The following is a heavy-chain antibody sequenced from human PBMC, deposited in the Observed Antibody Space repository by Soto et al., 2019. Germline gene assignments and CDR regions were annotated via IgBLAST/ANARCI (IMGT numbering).Heavy chain of an antibody. CDR2: IYYSGST. J-gene: IGHJ4*02. Sequence: QVQLQESGPGLVKPSQTLSLTCTVSGRSISSGGYYWSWIRQHPGKGLEWIGYIYYSGSTYYNPSLKSRVTISVDTSKNQFSLKLSSVTAADTAVYYCARGLGYCSGGSCYGTDYWGQGTLVTVSS. CDR3: ARGLGYCSGGSCYGTDY. CDR1: GRSISSGGYY. D-gene: IGHD2-15*01. V-gene: IGHV4-31*03.